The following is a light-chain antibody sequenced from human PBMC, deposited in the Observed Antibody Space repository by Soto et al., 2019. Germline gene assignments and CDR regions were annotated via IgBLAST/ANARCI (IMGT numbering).Light chain of an antibody. Sequence: DIQVTQSPSSVSASVGDRVTITCRASQDIVAYLAWYQHEPGRAPVLMIRAASTLQRGYPSRFSRSGSETDFTLSINSLQPEDFATYYCHQAYSFPITFGQGTRLEI. CDR2: AAS. CDR3: HQAYSFPIT. CDR1: QDIVAY. J-gene: IGKJ5*01. V-gene: IGKV1D-12*01.